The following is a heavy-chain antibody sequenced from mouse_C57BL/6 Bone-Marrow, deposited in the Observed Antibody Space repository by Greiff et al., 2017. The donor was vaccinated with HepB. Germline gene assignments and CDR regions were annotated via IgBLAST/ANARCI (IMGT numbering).Heavy chain of an antibody. CDR2: IRSKSNNYAT. CDR1: GFSFNTYA. D-gene: IGHD6-1*01. Sequence: EVKLVESGGGLVQPKGSLKLSCAASGFSFNTYAMNWVRQAPGKGLEWVARIRSKSNNYATYYADSVKDRFTISRDDSESMLYLQMNNLKTEDTAMYYCVRHGANLYAMDYWGQGTSVTVSS. CDR3: VRHGANLYAMDY. J-gene: IGHJ4*01. V-gene: IGHV10-1*01.